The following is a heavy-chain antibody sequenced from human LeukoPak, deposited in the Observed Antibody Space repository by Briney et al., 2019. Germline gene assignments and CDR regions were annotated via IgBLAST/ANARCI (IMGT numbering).Heavy chain of an antibody. CDR2: IYYSGST. CDR1: GGSISNYY. Sequence: SETLSLTCTVSGGSISNYYWSWIRKPPGKGLEWIGYIYYSGSTNYNPSLKSRVTISVDTSKNQFSLKLSSVTAADTAVYYCARAVVVRGVAPFDYWGQGTLVTVSS. V-gene: IGHV4-59*01. D-gene: IGHD3-10*01. J-gene: IGHJ4*02. CDR3: ARAVVVRGVAPFDY.